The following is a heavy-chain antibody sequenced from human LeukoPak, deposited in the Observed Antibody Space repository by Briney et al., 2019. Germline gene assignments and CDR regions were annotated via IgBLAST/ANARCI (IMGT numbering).Heavy chain of an antibody. CDR3: ARVPPGYSSGWSSDFVL. J-gene: IGHJ4*02. CDR2: IYHSGST. D-gene: IGHD6-19*01. Sequence: SETLSLTCAVYGGSFSAYYWSWVRQPPGKGLEWIGEIYHSGSTNYNPSLKSRVTISVDKSKNQFSLKLNSVTAADTAVYYCARVPPGYSSGWSSDFVLWGQGTLVTVSS. CDR1: GGSFSAYY. V-gene: IGHV4-34*01.